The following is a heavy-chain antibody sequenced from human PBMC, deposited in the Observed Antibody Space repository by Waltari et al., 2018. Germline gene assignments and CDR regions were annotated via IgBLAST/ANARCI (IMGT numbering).Heavy chain of an antibody. J-gene: IGHJ4*02. V-gene: IGHV3-48*04. D-gene: IGHD3-16*02. CDR1: GFTFSSYS. Sequence: EVQLVESGGGLVQPGGSLRISCAASGFTFSSYSMNWVRQAPGRGLEWVSDISSSSTIYYTNSVKGRFTISRDNAKNSLYLQMNSVSAEYTAVYYCARDWGDYIWGSYRRAYYFDYWGQGTLVTVSS. CDR3: ARDWGDYIWGSYRRAYYFDY. CDR2: ISSSSTI.